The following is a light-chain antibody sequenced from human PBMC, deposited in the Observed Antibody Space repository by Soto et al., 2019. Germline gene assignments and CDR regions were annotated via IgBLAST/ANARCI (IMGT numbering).Light chain of an antibody. J-gene: IGLJ1*01. Sequence: QSVLTQPASVSGSPGQSITISCTGTSSDVGGYNYVSWYQQHPGTAPKLMIYEVSNRPSGLSNRFSGSKSGNTASLTISGLQAEDEAGYYCSSYTSSSSLYVFGTGTKVTVL. CDR3: SSYTSSSSLYV. CDR2: EVS. V-gene: IGLV2-14*01. CDR1: SSDVGGYNY.